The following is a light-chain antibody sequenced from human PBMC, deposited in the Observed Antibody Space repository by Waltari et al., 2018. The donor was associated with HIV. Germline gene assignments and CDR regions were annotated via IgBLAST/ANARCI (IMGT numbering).Light chain of an antibody. CDR1: DLGSKS. Sequence: SYVLTQPPSVSVAPGETATISCGGNDLGSKSVHWYQQSPGQAPLLFIYDDSDRPSGIPERFSASKFGNTATLTISRVEAGDEADYYCQVWDSSSDQGVFGGGTKLTVL. CDR3: QVWDSSSDQGV. CDR2: DDS. J-gene: IGLJ2*01. V-gene: IGLV3-21*04.